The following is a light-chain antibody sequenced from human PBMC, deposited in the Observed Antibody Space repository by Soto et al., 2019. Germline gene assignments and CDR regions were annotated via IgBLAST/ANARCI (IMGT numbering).Light chain of an antibody. J-gene: IGLJ1*01. Sequence: QSVLTQPASVSGSPGQSITISCTGTRSDVGGSDFVSWFQQHPGKVPKLMIYDVDNRSSGVSNRFSGSKSGNTASLTISGLQAEDEADYYCSSYTRSRTSYVFGTGTKLTVL. CDR3: SSYTRSRTSYV. V-gene: IGLV2-14*03. CDR2: DVD. CDR1: RSDVGGSDF.